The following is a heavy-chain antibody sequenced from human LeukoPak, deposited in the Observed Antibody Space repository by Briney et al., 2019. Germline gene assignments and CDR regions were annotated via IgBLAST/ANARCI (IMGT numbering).Heavy chain of an antibody. V-gene: IGHV4-30-4*08. CDR3: ARGKRYRICDY. D-gene: IGHD2-15*01. J-gene: IGHJ4*02. CDR2: IYYSGSI. Sequence: SETLSLTCTVSGGSISSGDYYWSWIRQPPGKGLEWIGYIYYSGSIYYNPSLKSRVTISVDTSKNQFSLKLSSVTAADTAVYYCARGKRYRICDYWGQGTLVTVSS. CDR1: GGSISSGDYY.